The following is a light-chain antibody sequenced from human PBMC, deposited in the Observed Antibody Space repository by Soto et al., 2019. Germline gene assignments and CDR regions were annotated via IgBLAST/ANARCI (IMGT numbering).Light chain of an antibody. V-gene: IGLV2-14*03. J-gene: IGLJ1*01. CDR1: SGDVGGYDY. CDR3: SSHTSGRTRV. Sequence: QSVLTQPASVSGSPGQSIAISCTGTSGDVGGYDYVSWYQQHPDKAPKLMIYDVTRRPSWVSNRFSGSKSGNTASLTISELQPGDEADYYCSSHTSGRTRVFGSGTKVTVL. CDR2: DVT.